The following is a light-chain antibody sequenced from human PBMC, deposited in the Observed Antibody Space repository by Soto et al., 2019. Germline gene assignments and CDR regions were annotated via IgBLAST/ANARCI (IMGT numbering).Light chain of an antibody. Sequence: QAVVTKPPSASGTPGQRVTISCSGSSSNIGSNTVNWYQQLPGTAPKLLIYTNNQRPSGVPDRFSGSKSGTSASLAISGLQSEDESDYYCAAWDDSLNGYVFGTETKVTVL. CDR2: TNN. CDR1: SSNIGSNT. CDR3: AAWDDSLNGYV. J-gene: IGLJ1*01. V-gene: IGLV1-44*01.